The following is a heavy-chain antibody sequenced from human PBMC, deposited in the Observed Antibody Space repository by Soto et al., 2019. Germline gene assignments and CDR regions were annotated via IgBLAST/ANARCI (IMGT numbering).Heavy chain of an antibody. J-gene: IGHJ5*02. CDR1: GFPFSSYW. CDR2: IKQDGSEK. D-gene: IGHD3-22*01. V-gene: IGHV3-7*01. Sequence: GGSLRLSCAASGFPFSSYWMSWVRQAPGKGLEWVANIKQDGSEKYYVDSVKGRFTISRDNAKNSLYLQMNSLRAEDTAVYYCAREIKYYYDSSGLHTENWFDPWGQGTLVTVSS. CDR3: AREIKYYYDSSGLHTENWFDP.